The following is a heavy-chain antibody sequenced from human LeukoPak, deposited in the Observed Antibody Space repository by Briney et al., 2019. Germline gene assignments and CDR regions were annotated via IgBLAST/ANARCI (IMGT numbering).Heavy chain of an antibody. CDR3: AKAQYIVATLGFDY. V-gene: IGHV3-23*01. Sequence: GGSLRLSCAASGFTFSSYAMSWVRQAPWKGLEWVSAISGGGGSTYYADSVKGRFTISRDNSKNTLYLQMNSLRAEDTAVYYCAKAQYIVATLGFDYWGQGTLVTVSS. CDR1: GFTFSSYA. CDR2: ISGGGGST. D-gene: IGHD5-12*01. J-gene: IGHJ4*02.